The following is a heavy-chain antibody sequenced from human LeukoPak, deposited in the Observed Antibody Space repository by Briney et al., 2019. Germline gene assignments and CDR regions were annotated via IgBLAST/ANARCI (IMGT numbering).Heavy chain of an antibody. Sequence: TSETLSLTCTVSGGSINSNSYYWGWIRQPPGKGREWIGSIFYSGNTYYNPSLKSRVSISVDTSKNQFSLKLSSVTATDTAVYYCARQGGEWELVYWGQGTLVTVSS. D-gene: IGHD1-26*01. CDR1: GGSINSNSYY. J-gene: IGHJ4*02. CDR2: IFYSGNT. V-gene: IGHV4-39*01. CDR3: ARQGGEWELVY.